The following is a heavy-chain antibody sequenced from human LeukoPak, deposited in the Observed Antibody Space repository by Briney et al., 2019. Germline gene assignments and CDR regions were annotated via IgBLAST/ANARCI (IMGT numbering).Heavy chain of an antibody. Sequence: SETLSLTCSVSGTSISSTSYYWSWVRQVPGKGLEWIGYIYYSGRTYFNPSLRSRVTMSVDTSKSQFSLNLTSVTAGDTAVYYCARVVPVPSEYFRHWGQGTLVTVSS. CDR1: GTSISSTSYY. CDR3: ARVVPVPSEYFRH. V-gene: IGHV4-31*03. J-gene: IGHJ1*01. CDR2: IYYSGRT.